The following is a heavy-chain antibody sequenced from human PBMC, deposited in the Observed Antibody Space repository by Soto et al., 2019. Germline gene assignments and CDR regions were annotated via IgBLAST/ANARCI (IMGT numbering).Heavy chain of an antibody. V-gene: IGHV1-24*01. J-gene: IGHJ4*02. D-gene: IGHD2-15*01. CDR3: ATEETYCSGGSCFRDY. Sequence: ASVKVSCKVSGYTLTELSMHWVRQAPGKGLEWMGGFDPEDGETIYAQKFQGRVTMTEDTSTDTAYMELSSLRSEDTAVYYCATEETYCSGGSCFRDYWGQGTLVTVSS. CDR1: GYTLTELS. CDR2: FDPEDGET.